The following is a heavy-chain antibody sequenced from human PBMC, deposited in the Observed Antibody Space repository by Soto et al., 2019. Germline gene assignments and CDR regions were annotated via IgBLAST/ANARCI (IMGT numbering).Heavy chain of an antibody. CDR3: ARDLIAIDCSSTSCLYYYYYGMDV. D-gene: IGHD2-2*01. Sequence: ASVKVSCKASGYTFTSYYMHWVRQAPGQGQERMGIINPSGGSTSYAQKFQGRVTMTRDTSTSTVYMELSSLRSEDTAVYYCARDLIAIDCSSTSCLYYYYYGMDVWGQGTTVTVSS. J-gene: IGHJ6*02. CDR1: GYTFTSYY. CDR2: INPSGGST. V-gene: IGHV1-46*01.